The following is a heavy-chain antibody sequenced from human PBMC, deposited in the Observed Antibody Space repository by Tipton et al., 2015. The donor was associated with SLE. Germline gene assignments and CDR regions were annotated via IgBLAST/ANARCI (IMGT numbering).Heavy chain of an antibody. CDR1: GFTSSNNW. Sequence: AVSGFTSSNNWMTWARQAPGKGLEWVAHIKPDGSEEFYVDSVRGRFIISRDNAKSSLYLQMNSLNAEDTAVYYCAREYQGSFYVNGAFDMWGQGTVVTVSS. D-gene: IGHD3-10*01. CDR3: AREYQGSFYVNGAFDM. V-gene: IGHV3-7*01. CDR2: IKPDGSEE. J-gene: IGHJ3*02.